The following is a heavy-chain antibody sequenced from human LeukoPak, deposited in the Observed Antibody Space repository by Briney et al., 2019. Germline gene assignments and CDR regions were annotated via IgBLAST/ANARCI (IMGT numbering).Heavy chain of an antibody. CDR3: ARDGAIAAAGTGFDY. J-gene: IGHJ4*02. D-gene: IGHD6-13*01. CDR2: ISYDGSNK. Sequence: PGGSLRLSCAASGFTFSSYAMSWVRQAPGKGLEWVAVISYDGSNKYYADSVKGRFTISRDNSKNTLYLQMNSLRAEDTAVYYCARDGAIAAAGTGFDYWGQGTLVTVSS. V-gene: IGHV3-30-3*01. CDR1: GFTFSSYA.